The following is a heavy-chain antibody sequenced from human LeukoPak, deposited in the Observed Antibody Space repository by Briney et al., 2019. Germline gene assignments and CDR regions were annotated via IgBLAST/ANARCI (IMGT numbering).Heavy chain of an antibody. CDR3: ARDWVEEYSSSAGY. CDR1: GFTFSDYY. J-gene: IGHJ4*02. D-gene: IGHD6-6*01. CDR2: ISSSGSTI. V-gene: IGHV3-11*01. Sequence: PGGSLRPSCAASGFTFSDYYMSWIRQAPGKGLEWVSYISSSGSTIYYADSVKGRFTISRDNAKNSLYLQMNSLRAEDTAVYYCARDWVEEYSSSAGYWGQGTLVTVSS.